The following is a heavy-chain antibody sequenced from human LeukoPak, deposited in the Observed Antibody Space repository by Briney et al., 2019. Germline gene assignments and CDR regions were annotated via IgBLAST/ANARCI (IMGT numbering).Heavy chain of an antibody. CDR2: INSGRSDT. J-gene: IGHJ4*02. CDR3: ARQSAYCSSTSCSFDY. CDR1: GYSFSSYW. D-gene: IGHD2-2*01. Sequence: GESLKISCKGSGYSFSSYWVGWVRQMPGKGLEWMGIINSGRSDTRYSPSFQGQVTISADKSISTAYLQWSSLKASDTAIYYCARQSAYCSSTSCSFDYWGQGTLVTVSS. V-gene: IGHV5-51*01.